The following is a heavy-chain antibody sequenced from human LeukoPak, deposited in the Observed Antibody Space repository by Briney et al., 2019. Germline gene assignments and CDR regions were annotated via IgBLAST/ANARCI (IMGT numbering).Heavy chain of an antibody. J-gene: IGHJ6*03. CDR3: ARLLKGGNYYHYYYMDV. CDR2: IYYSGST. D-gene: IGHD4-23*01. CDR1: GGSISSGGYY. Sequence: SQTLSLTCTVSGGSISSGGYYWSWIRQHPGKGLEWIGYIYYSGSTYYNPSLKSRVTISVDTSKNQFSLKLSSVTAADTAVYYCARLLKGGNYYHYYYMDVWGKGTTVTVSS. V-gene: IGHV4-31*03.